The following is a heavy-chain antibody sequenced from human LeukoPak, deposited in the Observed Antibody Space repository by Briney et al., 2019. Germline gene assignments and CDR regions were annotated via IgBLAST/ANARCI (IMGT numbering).Heavy chain of an antibody. V-gene: IGHV3-23*01. CDR2: ISGSGGST. CDR1: GFTFSSYA. J-gene: IGHJ5*02. CDR3: AKDSGYKDWFDP. Sequence: GGSLRLSCAACGFTFSSYAMSWVRQAPGEGLKWVSAISGSGGSTYYADSVKGRFTISRDNSKNTLYLQMNSLRAEDTAVYYCAKDSGYKDWFDPWGQGTLVTVSS. D-gene: IGHD2-15*01.